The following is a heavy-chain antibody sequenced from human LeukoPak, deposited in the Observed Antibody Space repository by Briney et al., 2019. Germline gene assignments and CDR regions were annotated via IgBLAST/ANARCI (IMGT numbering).Heavy chain of an antibody. D-gene: IGHD3-22*01. Sequence: PGGSLRLSCAASGFTFSSYAMHWVRQAPGKGLEWVAVISYDGSNKYYADSVKGRFTISRDNSKNTLYLQMNSLRAEDTAVYYCAREGVYDSSGYYLAPAWYFDLWGRGTLVTVSS. J-gene: IGHJ2*01. V-gene: IGHV3-30*04. CDR1: GFTFSSYA. CDR2: ISYDGSNK. CDR3: AREGVYDSSGYYLAPAWYFDL.